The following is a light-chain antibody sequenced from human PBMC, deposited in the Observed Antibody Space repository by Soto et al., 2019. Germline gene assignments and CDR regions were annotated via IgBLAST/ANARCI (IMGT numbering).Light chain of an antibody. CDR2: SAS. V-gene: IGKV1-39*01. J-gene: IGKJ4*01. CDR1: QRISAF. Sequence: DIQMTQSPSSVSAFVGESVTITCHASQRISAFLNWYHQKPGKAPKLLIYSASYLQSGVPSNFSGSGPGTDFTLSIVTLQPEDSGTYFCQQSYRLPLTFGGGTKVDIK. CDR3: QQSYRLPLT.